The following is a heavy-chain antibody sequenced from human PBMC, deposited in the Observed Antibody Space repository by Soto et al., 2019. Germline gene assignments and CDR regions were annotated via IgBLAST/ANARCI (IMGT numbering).Heavy chain of an antibody. Sequence: NPSETLSLTCTVSGGSISSYYWSWIRQPPGKGLEWIGYIYYSGSTNYNPTLKSRVTISVDTSKNQFSLKLSSVTAADTAVYYCAGTSYYYDSSGLFDYWGQGTLVTVSS. D-gene: IGHD3-22*01. V-gene: IGHV4-59*01. CDR3: AGTSYYYDSSGLFDY. J-gene: IGHJ4*02. CDR2: IYYSGST. CDR1: GGSISSYY.